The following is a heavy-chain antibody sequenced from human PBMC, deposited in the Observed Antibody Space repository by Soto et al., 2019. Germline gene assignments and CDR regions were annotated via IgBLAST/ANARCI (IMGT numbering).Heavy chain of an antibody. V-gene: IGHV4-38-2*01. Sequence: PSETLSLTCAVSGYSISSGYHWGWIRQPPGKGLEWLGSVHHSGSTYYNPSLKSRLTISVDKSKNQFSLNLTNMDPVDTATYYCAHRRGTSCPACWFDPWGQGALVTVSS. J-gene: IGHJ5*02. D-gene: IGHD2-2*01. CDR1: GYSISSGYH. CDR2: VHHSGST. CDR3: AHRRGTSCPACWFDP.